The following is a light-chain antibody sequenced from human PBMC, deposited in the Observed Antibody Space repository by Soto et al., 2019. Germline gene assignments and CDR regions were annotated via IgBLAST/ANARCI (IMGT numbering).Light chain of an antibody. V-gene: IGKV1-5*01. CDR3: QHYT. Sequence: DIQMTQSPSTLSASVGDRVTITCRASQSISSWLAWYQQKPGKAPKLLIYDASSLESGVPSRFSGSGSGTEFTLTTSSLQPQDFATYYCQHYTFGQGTKLEIK. CDR2: DAS. J-gene: IGKJ2*01. CDR1: QSISSW.